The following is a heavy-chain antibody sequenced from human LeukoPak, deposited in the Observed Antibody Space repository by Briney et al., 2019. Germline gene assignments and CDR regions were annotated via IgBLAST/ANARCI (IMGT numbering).Heavy chain of an antibody. CDR2: IIDSGNSI. Sequence: GGSLRLFCAASGFTFSSCAMRWVRQAPGKGLEWFSTIIDSGNSIYYADSAEGRFTISRDNSKNTLYLQMNSLRAGDTAVYYCAKDPIFSGSYGVFDYWGLGTLVTVSS. D-gene: IGHD1-26*01. CDR3: AKDPIFSGSYGVFDY. J-gene: IGHJ4*02. CDR1: GFTFSSCA. V-gene: IGHV3-23*01.